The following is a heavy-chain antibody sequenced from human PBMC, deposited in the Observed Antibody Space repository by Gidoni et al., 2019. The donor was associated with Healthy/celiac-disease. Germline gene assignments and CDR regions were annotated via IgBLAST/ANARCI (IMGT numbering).Heavy chain of an antibody. J-gene: IGHJ4*02. CDR2: MNPNSGNT. D-gene: IGHD3-3*01. Sequence: QVQLVQSGAEVKKPGASVKVSCKASGYTFTSYDINWVRQATGQGLEWMGWMNPNSGNTGYAQKFQGRVTMTRNTSISTAYMELSSLRSEDTAVYYCARVLRRPSGGFGGAFLGLGYWGQGTLVTVSS. V-gene: IGHV1-8*01. CDR1: GYTFTSYD. CDR3: ARVLRRPSGGFGGAFLGLGY.